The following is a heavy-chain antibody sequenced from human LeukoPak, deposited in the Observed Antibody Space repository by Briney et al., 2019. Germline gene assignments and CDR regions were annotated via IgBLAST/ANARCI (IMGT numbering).Heavy chain of an antibody. CDR2: IGGRGGST. CDR3: GKEGGA. CDR1: GFRFSDFT. J-gene: IGHJ5*02. Sequence: GGSLRLSCAASGFRFSDFTMTRVRQAPGKGPEWVSAIGGRGGSTYYADSPGGRFTISRDNSKDMVYLQMNSLKVEDTATYYCGKEGGAWGQGTKVPVSS. V-gene: IGHV3-23*01. D-gene: IGHD3-16*01.